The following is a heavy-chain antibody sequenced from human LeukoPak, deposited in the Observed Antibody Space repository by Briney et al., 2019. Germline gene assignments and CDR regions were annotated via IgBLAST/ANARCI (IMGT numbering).Heavy chain of an antibody. J-gene: IGHJ4*02. CDR1: GGSISSGGYY. Sequence: SETLSLTCTVSGGSISSGGYYWSWIRQHPGKGLEWIGYIYYSASTYYNPSLKSRVTISVDTSKNQFSLKLSSVTAADTAVYYCARDSDSSFDYWGQGTLVTVSS. CDR3: ARDSDSSFDY. CDR2: IYYSAST. D-gene: IGHD2-15*01. V-gene: IGHV4-31*03.